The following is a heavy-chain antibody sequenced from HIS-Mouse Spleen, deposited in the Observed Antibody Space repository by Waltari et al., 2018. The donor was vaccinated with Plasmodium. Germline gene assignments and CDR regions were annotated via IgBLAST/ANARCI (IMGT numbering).Heavy chain of an antibody. J-gene: IGHJ4*02. Sequence: EVQLLESGGGVVQPGGSLRLSSAASGSTLSSYALSWVRQGPGEGVEWVSASSGSGGSTYHAGSVKGRFTISRDNSKKTLYLRMNSLRAEDTAVYYCAKSSKGTGDLWDYWGQGTLVTVSS. CDR1: GSTLSSYA. V-gene: IGHV3-23*01. CDR3: AKSSKGTGDLWDY. CDR2: SSGSGGST. D-gene: IGHD7-27*01.